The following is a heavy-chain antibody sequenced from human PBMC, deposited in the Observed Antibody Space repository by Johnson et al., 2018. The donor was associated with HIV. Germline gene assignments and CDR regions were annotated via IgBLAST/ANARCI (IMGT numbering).Heavy chain of an antibody. V-gene: IGHV3-11*01. CDR3: ARDSTPWGCEYDGDAFDI. J-gene: IGHJ3*02. CDR2: INSSGSIT. Sequence: QVQLVESGGGVVQPGGSLRLSCAASGFTFSDYYMSWIRQAPGKGLEWVSYINSSGSITYYADSVKGRFTISRDNAKNSLYLRMNSLRAEDTAVYYCARDSTPWGCEYDGDAFDIWGQGTMVAVSS. CDR1: GFTFSDYY. D-gene: IGHD3-16*01.